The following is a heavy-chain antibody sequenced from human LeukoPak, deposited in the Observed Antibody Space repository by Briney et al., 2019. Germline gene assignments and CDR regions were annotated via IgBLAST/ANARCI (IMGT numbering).Heavy chain of an antibody. CDR3: ARHVLSGSYSWAFDI. V-gene: IGHV4-39*01. Sequence: SETLSLTCTVSGGSISSSSYYWGWIRQPPGKGLEWIGSIYYSGGTYYNPSLKSRVTISVDTSKNQFSLKLSSVTAADTAVYYCARHVLSGSYSWAFDIWGQGTMVTVSS. CDR2: IYYSGGT. CDR1: GGSISSSSYY. D-gene: IGHD1-26*01. J-gene: IGHJ3*02.